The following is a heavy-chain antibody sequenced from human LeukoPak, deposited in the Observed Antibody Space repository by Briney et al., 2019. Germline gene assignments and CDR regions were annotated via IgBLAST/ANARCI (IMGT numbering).Heavy chain of an antibody. Sequence: SETLSLTCAVSGGSISSGGYSWSWIRQPPGKGLEWIGYIYYSGSTYYNPSLKSRVTISVDTSKNQSSLKLSSVTAADTAVYYCAREGDRGAFDIWGRGTMVTVSS. J-gene: IGHJ3*02. CDR3: AREGDRGAFDI. V-gene: IGHV4-30-4*07. CDR1: GGSISSGGYS. D-gene: IGHD2-21*01. CDR2: IYYSGST.